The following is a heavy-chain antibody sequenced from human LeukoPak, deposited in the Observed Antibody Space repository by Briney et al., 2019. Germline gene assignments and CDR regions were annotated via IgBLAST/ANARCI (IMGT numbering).Heavy chain of an antibody. Sequence: PSETLSLTCTVSGGSISSGSYYWSWIRQPAGKGLEWIGRIYTSGSTNYNPSLKSRVTISVDTSKNQFSLKLSSVTAADTAVYYCARVTVTAKYYFDYWGQGTLVTVSS. CDR1: GGSISSGSYY. CDR2: IYTSGST. V-gene: IGHV4-61*02. J-gene: IGHJ4*02. D-gene: IGHD4-11*01. CDR3: ARVTVTAKYYFDY.